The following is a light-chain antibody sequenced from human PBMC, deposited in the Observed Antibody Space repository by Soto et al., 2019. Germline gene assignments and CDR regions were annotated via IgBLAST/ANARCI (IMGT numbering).Light chain of an antibody. V-gene: IGLV1-40*01. CDR1: SSNIGPTYD. CDR3: QSYDSSLSGYV. CDR2: ANT. J-gene: IGLJ1*01. Sequence: QSVLTQPPSVSGAPGQRVTISCTGSSSNIGPTYDVHWYQQLPGTAPKLLIYANTNRPSGVPDRFSGSKSGTSASLAITGLQAEDEADYFCQSYDSSLSGYVFGTGTKHTVL.